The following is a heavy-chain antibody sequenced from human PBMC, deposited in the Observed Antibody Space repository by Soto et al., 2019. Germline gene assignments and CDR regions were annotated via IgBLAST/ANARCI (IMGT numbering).Heavy chain of an antibody. CDR1: GGTFSSYA. Sequence: SVKGYCKASGGTFSSYAISWVRQAPGQGLEWMGGIIPIFGTANYAQKFQGRVTITADESTSTAYMELSSLRSEDTAVYYCARSLGRYQLPPGYYGMDVWGQGTTVTVSS. CDR2: IIPIFGTA. CDR3: ARSLGRYQLPPGYYGMDV. D-gene: IGHD2-2*01. J-gene: IGHJ6*02. V-gene: IGHV1-69*13.